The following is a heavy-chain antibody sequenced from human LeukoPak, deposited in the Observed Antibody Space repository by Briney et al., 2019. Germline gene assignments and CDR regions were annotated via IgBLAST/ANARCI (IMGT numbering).Heavy chain of an antibody. CDR1: GYTFTSYD. Sequence: ASVKVSCKASGYTFTSYDINRVRQATGQGLEWMGWMNPNSGNTGYAQKFQGRVTITRNTSISTAYMELSSLRSEDTAVYYCARVSRRIAARPHYYFDYWGQGTLVTVSS. D-gene: IGHD6-6*01. CDR3: ARVSRRIAARPHYYFDY. V-gene: IGHV1-8*01. J-gene: IGHJ4*02. CDR2: MNPNSGNT.